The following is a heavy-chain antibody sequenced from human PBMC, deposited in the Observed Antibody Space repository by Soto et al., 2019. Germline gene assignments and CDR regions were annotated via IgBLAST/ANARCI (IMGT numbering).Heavy chain of an antibody. CDR1: GFTFSDYL. CDR2: IKRDGSTT. V-gene: IGHV3-74*01. J-gene: IGHJ6*03. CDR3: ARGAINYYYEDV. Sequence: EVQLVESGGGLVQPGGSLRLSCAASGFTFSDYLMHWVRQAPGKGLEGVSRIKRDGSTTNYADSVKGRFTISRDNAKNTLYLEMNSLRVEDTADYYCARGAINYYYEDVWGKGTTVTVSS.